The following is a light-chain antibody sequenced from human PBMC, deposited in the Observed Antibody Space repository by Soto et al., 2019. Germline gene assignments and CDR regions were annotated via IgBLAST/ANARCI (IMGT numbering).Light chain of an antibody. Sequence: DIQMTQSPSSLSASVGDRVIITCRASQSISSYLNWYQQKPGKVPKLLIYAASSLQSGVPSRFSGSGSGTDFTLTISSLQPEDFATYYCQQSYSTPQTFGGGTKVEIK. CDR1: QSISSY. CDR3: QQSYSTPQT. CDR2: AAS. J-gene: IGKJ4*01. V-gene: IGKV1-39*01.